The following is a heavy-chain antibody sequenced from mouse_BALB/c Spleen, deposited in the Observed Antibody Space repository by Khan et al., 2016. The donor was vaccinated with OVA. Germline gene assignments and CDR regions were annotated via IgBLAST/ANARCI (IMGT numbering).Heavy chain of an antibody. D-gene: IGHD2-4*01. J-gene: IGHJ3*01. Sequence: VQLKQSGPGLVQPSQSLSITCTVSGFSLTSYGVHWVRQSPGKGLEWLGVIWSGGSTDYNAAFISRLSISKDNSKSQVFFKMNSLQANDSAIDYWARNYDYDECLAYWGEGTLVTGSA. CDR3: ARNYDYDECLAY. CDR1: GFSLTSYG. V-gene: IGHV2-2*02. CDR2: IWSGGST.